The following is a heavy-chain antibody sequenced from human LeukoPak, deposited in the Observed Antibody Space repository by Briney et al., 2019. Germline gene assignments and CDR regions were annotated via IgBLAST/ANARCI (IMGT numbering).Heavy chain of an antibody. CDR2: IYYSGST. D-gene: IGHD4-17*01. CDR3: ARGRRLRDFDY. V-gene: IGHV4-59*01. J-gene: IGHJ4*02. Sequence: SETLSLTCTVSGGSISSYYWSWIRQPPGKGLEWIGYIYYSGSTNYNPSLKSRVTISVDTSKNQFSLKLSSVTAADTAVYYCARGRRLRDFDYWGQGTLVTVSS. CDR1: GGSISSYY.